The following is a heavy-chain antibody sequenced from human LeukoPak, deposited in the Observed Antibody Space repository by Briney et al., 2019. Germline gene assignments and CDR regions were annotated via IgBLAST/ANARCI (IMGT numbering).Heavy chain of an antibody. J-gene: IGHJ4*02. Sequence: ASVKVSCKAAGYTFTSYDISWVRQAPGQGLEWMGWISADNGNTNYAQKFQGRVTMTTDTSSSTAYIELMSWRSEDTAVYYWAREDEAEREGSDYWGQGPLVTVS. CDR2: ISADNGNT. V-gene: IGHV1-18*01. CDR3: AREDEAEREGSDY. CDR1: GYTFTSYD. D-gene: IGHD1-1*01.